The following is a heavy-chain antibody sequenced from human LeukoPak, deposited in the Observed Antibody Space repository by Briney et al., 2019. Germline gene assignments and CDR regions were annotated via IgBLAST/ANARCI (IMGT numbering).Heavy chain of an antibody. Sequence: SQTLSLTCAISRDSVSSNSAAWNWIRQSPSRGLEWLGRTYYRSRSKWYNGYAVSVKSRIPINPDTSKNQFSLHLNSVTPEDTAVYYCARGQGGYIDYWGQGTLVTVSS. V-gene: IGHV6-1*01. J-gene: IGHJ4*02. CDR2: TYYRSRSKWYN. D-gene: IGHD3-16*01. CDR3: ARGQGGYIDY. CDR1: RDSVSSNSAA.